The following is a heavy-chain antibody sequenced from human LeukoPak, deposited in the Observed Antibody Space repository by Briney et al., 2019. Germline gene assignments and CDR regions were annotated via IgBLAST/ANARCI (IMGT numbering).Heavy chain of an antibody. D-gene: IGHD3-3*01. Sequence: AGGSLRLSCAASGFTFSSYAMHWVRQAPGKGLEWVAVIAYDGSNKYYADSVKGRFTISRDNAKNSLYLQMNSLRAEDTAVYYCARDRTYYDFWSGIFSGAGYYYMDVWGKGTTVTVSS. CDR1: GFTFSSYA. CDR3: ARDRTYYDFWSGIFSGAGYYYMDV. CDR2: IAYDGSNK. J-gene: IGHJ6*03. V-gene: IGHV3-30*04.